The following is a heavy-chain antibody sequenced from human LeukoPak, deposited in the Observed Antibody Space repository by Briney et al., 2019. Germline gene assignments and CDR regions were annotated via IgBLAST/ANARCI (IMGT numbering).Heavy chain of an antibody. Sequence: ASVKVSCKASGYTFNLFGLSWVRQAPGQGLEWMGWISGYNGDTKNARKFQGRVTMTTDTSRSTVYMELRSLTSDDTAVYYCARDGDKTAVTRTRLGYWGQGTLVIVSS. D-gene: IGHD4-17*01. V-gene: IGHV1-18*01. CDR3: ARDGDKTAVTRTRLGY. CDR1: GYTFNLFG. J-gene: IGHJ4*02. CDR2: ISGYNGDT.